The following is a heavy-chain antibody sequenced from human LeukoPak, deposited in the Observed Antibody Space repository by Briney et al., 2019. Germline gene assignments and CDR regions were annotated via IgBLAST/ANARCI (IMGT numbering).Heavy chain of an antibody. Sequence: SVKVSCKASGGTFSSYAISWVRQAPGQGLEWMGGIIPIFATANYAQKFQGRVTITADESTSTAYMELSSLRSEDTAVYYCARDLNGGKDDAFDIWGQGTMVTVSS. CDR2: IIPIFATA. D-gene: IGHD4-23*01. J-gene: IGHJ3*02. CDR3: ARDLNGGKDDAFDI. CDR1: GGTFSSYA. V-gene: IGHV1-69*13.